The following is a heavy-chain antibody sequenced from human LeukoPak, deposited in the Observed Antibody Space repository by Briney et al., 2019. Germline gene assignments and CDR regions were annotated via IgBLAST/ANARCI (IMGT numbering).Heavy chain of an antibody. CDR3: ARDRASAGGFDY. CDR1: GGSISPYY. D-gene: IGHD2-15*01. Sequence: PSETLSLTCSVSGGSISPYYWCWIRQPPGKGLVWIGYIYYSGTTNYNPSVQSRVTISVATSKNQLSLKLSSVTAADTAVYYCARDRASAGGFDYWGQGTLVTVSS. CDR2: IYYSGTT. J-gene: IGHJ4*02. V-gene: IGHV4-59*01.